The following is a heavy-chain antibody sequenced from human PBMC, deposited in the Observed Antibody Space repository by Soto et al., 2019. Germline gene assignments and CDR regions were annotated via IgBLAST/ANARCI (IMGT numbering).Heavy chain of an antibody. CDR1: GDSVSSGGHS. J-gene: IGHJ5*02. D-gene: IGHD3-22*01. V-gene: IGHV4-30-2*01. CDR2: IFHTGST. Sequence: QLHLQESGSGLVKPSQTLSLTCAVSGDSVSSGGHSWNWIRQPPGKGLEWIGYIFHTGSTDYNPSLKSRVTISIDRSKNQFSLILSSVTAADTAVYFCARGNYVDTSGYPHSWFDPWGQGTLVTVSS. CDR3: ARGNYVDTSGYPHSWFDP.